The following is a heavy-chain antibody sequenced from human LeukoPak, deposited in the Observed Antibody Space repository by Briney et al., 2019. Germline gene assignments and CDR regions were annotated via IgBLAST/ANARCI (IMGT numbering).Heavy chain of an antibody. J-gene: IGHJ5*02. CDR1: EGTFSSYT. V-gene: IGHV1-69*02. CDR2: IIPILGIA. Sequence: GSSVKVSCKASEGTFSSYTISWVRQAPGQGLEWMGRIIPILGIANYAQKFQGRVTITADKSTSTAYMELSSLRSEDTAVYYCAPTYYDFWSGYYDGWFDPWGQGTLVTVSS. D-gene: IGHD3-3*01. CDR3: APTYYDFWSGYYDGWFDP.